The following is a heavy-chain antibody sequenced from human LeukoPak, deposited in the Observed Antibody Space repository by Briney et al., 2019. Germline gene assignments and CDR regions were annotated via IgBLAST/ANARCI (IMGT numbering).Heavy chain of an antibody. V-gene: IGHV1-69*06. CDR3: ASDPTSYCGWGSYFTGDY. Sequence: SVKVSCKASGGTFSSYAISWARQAPGQGLEWMGGIIPIFGTANYAQKFQGIVTITADKSTSTAYLELRSLSSEDAAVYYCASDPTSYCGWGSYFTGDYWGQGTLVTVSS. J-gene: IGHJ4*02. CDR2: IIPIFGTA. D-gene: IGHD3-10*01. CDR1: GGTFSSYA.